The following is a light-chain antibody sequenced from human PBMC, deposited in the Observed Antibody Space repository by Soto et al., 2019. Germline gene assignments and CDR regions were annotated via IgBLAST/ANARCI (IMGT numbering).Light chain of an antibody. Sequence: QPVLTQPPSVSGAPGQRLTISCTGTRSNIGATYYVHWYQQVPGTAPKLLIYGNNNRPSGVPDRFSGSKSGSSASLAITGLQDDDEADDYCQSYDSSLSAVVFGGGTKVTVL. J-gene: IGLJ2*01. CDR2: GNN. V-gene: IGLV1-40*01. CDR3: QSYDSSLSAVV. CDR1: RSNIGATYY.